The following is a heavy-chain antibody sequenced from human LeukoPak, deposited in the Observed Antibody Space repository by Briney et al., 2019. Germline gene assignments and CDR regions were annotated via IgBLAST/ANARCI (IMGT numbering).Heavy chain of an antibody. CDR2: ISYDGSDQ. V-gene: IGHV3-30*18. CDR1: GFTFSTYG. Sequence: GRSLRLSCAASGFTFSTYGMHWVRQAPGKGLEWVAVISYDGSDQYYADSVKGRFTISRDNSKNTLYLQMNSLRAEDTAVYYCAKAQGTLWAAFDYWGQGTLVTVSS. J-gene: IGHJ4*02. D-gene: IGHD1-26*01. CDR3: AKAQGTLWAAFDY.